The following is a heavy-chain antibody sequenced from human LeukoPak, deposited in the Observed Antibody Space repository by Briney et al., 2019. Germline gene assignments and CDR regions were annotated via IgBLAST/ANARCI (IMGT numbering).Heavy chain of an antibody. V-gene: IGHV4-38-2*02. CDR1: GYSISSGYY. CDR3: ARGPLGDY. Sequence: SETLSLTCTVSGYSISSGYYWGWIRQPPGKGLEWIGSIYHSGSTYYNPSLKSRVTISVDTSMNQFSLKLSSVTAADTAVYYCARGPLGDYWGQGTLVTVSS. J-gene: IGHJ4*02. CDR2: IYHSGST.